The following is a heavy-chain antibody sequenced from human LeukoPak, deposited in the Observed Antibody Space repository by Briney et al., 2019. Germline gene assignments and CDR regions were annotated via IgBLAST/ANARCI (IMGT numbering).Heavy chain of an antibody. V-gene: IGHV5-51*01. CDR2: IYPGGSDT. J-gene: IGHJ6*03. CDR3: ARHLIPYYYDSSGYPSYYYYMDV. D-gene: IGHD3-22*01. CDR1: GYSFTSYW. Sequence: GESLKISCKGSGYSFTSYWIGWVRQMPGKGLEGMGIIYPGGSDTRYSPSFQGQVTISADKSISTAYLQWSSLKASDTAMYYCARHLIPYYYDSSGYPSYYYYMDVWGKGTTVTVSS.